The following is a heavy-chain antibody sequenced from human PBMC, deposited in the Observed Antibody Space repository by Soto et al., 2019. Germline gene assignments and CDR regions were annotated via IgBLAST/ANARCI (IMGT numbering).Heavy chain of an antibody. J-gene: IGHJ4*02. CDR1: GGSS. V-gene: IGHV4-59*01. CDR2: IHNTGST. CDR3: ARILRGRQLSDY. Sequence: PSETRSRTGNVSGGSSWSWIRQPPGKGLEWIGYIHNTGSTNYNTSLKSRATISVEMSKNQFYLKLRSVTAADTAVYYCARILRGRQLSDYWGKGILVTVS. D-gene: IGHD5-18*01.